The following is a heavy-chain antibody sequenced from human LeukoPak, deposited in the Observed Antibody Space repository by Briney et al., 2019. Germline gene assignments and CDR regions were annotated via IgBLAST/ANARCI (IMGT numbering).Heavy chain of an antibody. D-gene: IGHD6-13*01. CDR2: IYTTGGT. CDR1: GGSISSGSYS. CDR3: ARAWGGSSWYLNWFDP. V-gene: IGHV4-61*02. J-gene: IGHJ5*02. Sequence: PSETLSLTCTVSGGSISSGSYSWTWIQQPAGKGLEWIGRIYTTGGTNYNTSLKSRVTISVDTSKNQISLKLSSVTAADTAVYYCARAWGGSSWYLNWFDPWGQGTLVTVSS.